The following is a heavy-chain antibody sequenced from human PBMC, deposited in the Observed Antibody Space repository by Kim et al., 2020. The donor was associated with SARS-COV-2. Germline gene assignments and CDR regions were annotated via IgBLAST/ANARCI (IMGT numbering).Heavy chain of an antibody. CDR2: ISNSGSYI. J-gene: IGHJ6*02. CDR3: ARDGGVRGVGSRGGMDV. Sequence: GGSLRLSCEASGFLFSTYSMDWVRQAPGRGLEWVSLISNSGSYIYYADSVKGRFTISRDNAKNSLYLQMNSLRAEDTAVYYCARDGGVRGVGSRGGMDVWGQGTTVTVSS. D-gene: IGHD3-10*01. V-gene: IGHV3-21*01. CDR1: GFLFSTYS.